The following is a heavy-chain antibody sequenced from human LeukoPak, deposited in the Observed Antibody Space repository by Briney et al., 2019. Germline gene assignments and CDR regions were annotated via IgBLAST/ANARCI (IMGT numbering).Heavy chain of an antibody. V-gene: IGHV3-33*06. Sequence: GGSLRLSCAASGFSFSSYAMHWVRQAPGKGLEWVSAIWYGGSNKFYADSVKGRFTISRDSSKNTLFLQMNGLRAEDTAVYYCAKSGPDFGDLPSEYYFDFWGQGTLVTVSS. D-gene: IGHD4-17*01. CDR1: GFSFSSYA. CDR2: IWYGGSNK. J-gene: IGHJ4*02. CDR3: AKSGPDFGDLPSEYYFDF.